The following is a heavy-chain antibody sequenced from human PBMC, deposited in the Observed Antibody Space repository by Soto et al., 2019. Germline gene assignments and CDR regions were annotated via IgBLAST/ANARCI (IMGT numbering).Heavy chain of an antibody. J-gene: IGHJ5*02. V-gene: IGHV4-59*12. CDR1: GASISGYH. CDR2: LYYTGST. CDR3: ARGSGFGEFHNWFDP. Sequence: SETLSLTCTVSGASISGYHWGWIRQPPGKGLEWIGYLYYTGSTHYNPSLKSRVTISVDKSKNQFSLKLSSVTAADTAVYYCARGSGFGEFHNWFDPWGQGTLVTVSS. D-gene: IGHD3-10*01.